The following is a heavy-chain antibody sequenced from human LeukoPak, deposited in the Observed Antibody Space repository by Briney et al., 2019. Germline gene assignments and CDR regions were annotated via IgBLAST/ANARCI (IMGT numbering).Heavy chain of an antibody. J-gene: IGHJ5*02. CDR1: GYTFTSYD. V-gene: IGHV1-69*04. Sequence: ASVKVSCKASGYTFTSYDINWVRQATGQGLEWMGRIIPILGIANYAQKFQGRVTITADKSTSTAYMELSSLRSEDTAVYYCARVGPYNWFDPWGQGTLVTVSS. CDR3: ARVGPYNWFDP. CDR2: IIPILGIA.